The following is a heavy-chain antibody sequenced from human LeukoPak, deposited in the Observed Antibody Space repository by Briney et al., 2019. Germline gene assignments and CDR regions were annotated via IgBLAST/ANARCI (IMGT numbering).Heavy chain of an antibody. V-gene: IGHV3-30*02. J-gene: IGHJ4*02. CDR3: AKDPRRSGWYGYSDN. CDR2: IRYDGSNE. Sequence: GGSLRLSCAASGFTFSSYGMHWVRQAPGKGLEWVAFIRYDGSNEYYADSVKGRFTISRDNSKNTLYVQMNGLRPEDTAVYYCAKDPRRSGWYGYSDNWGQGTLVTVSS. D-gene: IGHD6-19*01. CDR1: GFTFSSYG.